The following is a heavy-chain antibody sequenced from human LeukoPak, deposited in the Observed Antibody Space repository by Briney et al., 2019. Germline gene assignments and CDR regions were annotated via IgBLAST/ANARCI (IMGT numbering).Heavy chain of an antibody. J-gene: IGHJ4*02. CDR2: VSSSSSTI. CDR1: GFTFSSYS. D-gene: IGHD7-27*01. CDR3: ARDPGVDY. Sequence: GGSLRLSCAASGFTFSSYSMNWVRQAPGKGLEWVSYVSSSSSTIYYDDSVKGPFTISRDNAKNSLYLQMNSLRAEDTAVYYCARDPGVDYWGQGTLVTVSS. V-gene: IGHV3-48*01.